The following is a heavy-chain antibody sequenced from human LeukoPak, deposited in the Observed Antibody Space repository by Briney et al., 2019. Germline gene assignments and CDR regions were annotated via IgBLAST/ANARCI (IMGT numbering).Heavy chain of an antibody. CDR2: ISYDGSNK. CDR3: ARDPSMDV. J-gene: IGHJ6*02. V-gene: IGHV3-30-3*01. Sequence: GRSLRLSYAASGFTFSSYAMHWVRQAPGKGLEWVAIISYDGSNKYYADSLKGRFTISRDNSKNTLSLQMNSLRAEDTAVYYCARDPSMDVWGQGTTVTVSS. CDR1: GFTFSSYA.